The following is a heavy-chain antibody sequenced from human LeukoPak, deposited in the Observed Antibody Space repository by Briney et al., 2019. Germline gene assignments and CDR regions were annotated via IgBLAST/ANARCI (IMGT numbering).Heavy chain of an antibody. CDR3: ARDPGDIVATIYYYYGMDV. CDR2: ISAYNGNT. Sequence: GASVKVSCKASGYTFTSYGISWVRQAPGQGLEWMGWISAYNGNTNYAQKLQGRVNMNTDTSTSTAYMELRSLRSDDTAVYYCARDPGDIVATIYYYYGMDVWGQGTTVTVSS. V-gene: IGHV1-18*01. D-gene: IGHD5-12*01. J-gene: IGHJ6*02. CDR1: GYTFTSYG.